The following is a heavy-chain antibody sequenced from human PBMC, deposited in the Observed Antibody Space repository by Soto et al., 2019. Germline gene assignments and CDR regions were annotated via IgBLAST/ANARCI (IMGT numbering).Heavy chain of an antibody. V-gene: IGHV1-69*06. CDR3: ATSRTTYESAFDQ. CDR2: FIPMFGTP. D-gene: IGHD2-2*01. Sequence: QVQLVQSGAEVKKPGSSVKVSCKASGGIISNYAFAWVRQAPGQGLEWMGGFIPMFGTPNHARKFEGRVTIIADRSTNTVYMELSSLRSQDTAVYYCATSRTTYESAFDQWGQGTLVTVSS. J-gene: IGHJ4*02. CDR1: GGIISNYA.